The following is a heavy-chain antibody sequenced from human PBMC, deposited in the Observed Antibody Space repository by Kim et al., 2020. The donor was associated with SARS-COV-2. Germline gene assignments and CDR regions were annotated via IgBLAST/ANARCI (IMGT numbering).Heavy chain of an antibody. CDR2: IYYSGST. D-gene: IGHD1-7*01. CDR3: ARESGTTLPRFDY. V-gene: IGHV4-61*01. Sequence: SETLSLTCTVSGGSVSSGSYYWSWIRQPPGKGLEWIGYIYYSGSTNYNPSLKSRVTISVDTSKNQFSLKLSSVTAADTAVYYCARESGTTLPRFDYWGQGTLVTVSS. J-gene: IGHJ4*02. CDR1: GGSVSSGSYY.